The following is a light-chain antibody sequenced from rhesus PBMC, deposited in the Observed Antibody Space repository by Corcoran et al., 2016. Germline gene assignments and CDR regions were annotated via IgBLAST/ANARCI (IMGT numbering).Light chain of an antibody. CDR2: GAS. J-gene: IGKJ4*01. V-gene: IGKV3-24*04. Sequence: ETVVTQSPATLSLSPGERATLSCRASQSVGSYLAWYQQKPGQTPRLLIYGASSRATGIPDRFSGSGSGTEFTLTISSLEPEDVGVYYCQQSSNSLTFGGGTKVEIK. CDR3: QQSSNSLT. CDR1: QSVGSY.